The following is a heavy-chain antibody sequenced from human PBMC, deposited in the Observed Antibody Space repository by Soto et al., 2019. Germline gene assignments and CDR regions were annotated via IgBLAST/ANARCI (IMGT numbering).Heavy chain of an antibody. J-gene: IGHJ6*02. CDR3: ARDLGSSVVVTAILVWASMDA. CDR2: ISAYNGDT. V-gene: IGHV1-18*01. Sequence: ASVKVSCKASGYTFTSYGISWVRQAPGQGLEWMGWISAYNGDTNYAQKHQGRVTMTTDPSTSTAYMERRSSSSDDTAVYYCARDLGSSVVVTAILVWASMDAWGQGTTVTVSS. CDR1: GYTFTSYG. D-gene: IGHD2-21*02.